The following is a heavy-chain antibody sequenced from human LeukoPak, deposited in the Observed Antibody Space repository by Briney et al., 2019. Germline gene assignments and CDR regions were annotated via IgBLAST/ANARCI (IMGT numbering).Heavy chain of an antibody. CDR3: ARGWTFKTPLGRVAGTSSRRGRYFDH. CDR1: GGSISSSSYY. D-gene: IGHD6-19*01. Sequence: PSETLSLTCTVSGGSISSSSYYWGWIRQPPGKGLEWIGEINHSGSTNYNPSLKSRVTISVDTSKNQFSLKMSSVTAADTAMYYCARGWTFKTPLGRVAGTSSRRGRYFDHWGQGTLVTVSS. CDR2: INHSGST. J-gene: IGHJ4*01. V-gene: IGHV4-39*07.